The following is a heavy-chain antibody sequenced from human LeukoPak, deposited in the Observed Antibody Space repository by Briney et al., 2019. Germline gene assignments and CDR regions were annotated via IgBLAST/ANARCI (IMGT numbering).Heavy chain of an antibody. CDR2: ISGSGGST. J-gene: IGHJ4*02. V-gene: IGHV3-23*01. Sequence: PGGSLRLSCAASGFTFSSYAMSWVRQAPGKGLEWVSAISGSGGSTYYADSVKGRFTISRDNSKNTLYLQMNSLKTEDTAVYYCIGRDMITFGGVYYFDYWGQGTLVTVSS. CDR1: GFTFSSYA. CDR3: IGRDMITFGGVYYFDY. D-gene: IGHD3-16*01.